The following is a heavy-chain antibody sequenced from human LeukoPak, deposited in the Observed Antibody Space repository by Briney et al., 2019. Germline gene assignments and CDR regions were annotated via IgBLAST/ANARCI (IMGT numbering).Heavy chain of an antibody. Sequence: SVKVSCKASGGTFSNNAISWVRQAPGQGLEWMGGIIPRFTPNYAQHFQGRVTITTNEATTTAYLELSNLRSDDTAVYYCAGLGYSGYGPRSRFDNWGQGTLITVST. CDR3: AGLGYSGYGPRSRFDN. D-gene: IGHD5-12*01. CDR2: IIPRFTP. J-gene: IGHJ4*02. CDR1: GGTFSNNA. V-gene: IGHV1-69*05.